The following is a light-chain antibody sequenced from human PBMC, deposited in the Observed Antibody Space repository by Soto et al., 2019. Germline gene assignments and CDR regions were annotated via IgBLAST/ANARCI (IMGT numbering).Light chain of an antibody. V-gene: IGLV2-14*01. CDR2: DVS. J-gene: IGLJ1*01. Sequence: QSVLTQPASVSGSPGQSITISCTGTNSDVGGYNYVSWYQQHPGKAPKFMIYDVSSRPSGVSDRFSGSKSGNTASMTISGLQSDDEADYYCSSYTTSNTRQIVFGTGTKVTVL. CDR1: NSDVGGYNY. CDR3: SSYTTSNTRQIV.